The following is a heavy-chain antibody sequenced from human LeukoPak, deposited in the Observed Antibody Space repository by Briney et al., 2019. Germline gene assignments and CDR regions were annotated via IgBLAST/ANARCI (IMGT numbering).Heavy chain of an antibody. CDR2: IWYDGSNK. CDR1: GFTFSSYA. J-gene: IGHJ4*02. Sequence: GGSLRLSCAASGFTFSSYAMHWVRQAPGKGLEWVAVIWYDGSNKYYADSVKGRFTISRDNSKNTLYLQMNSLRAEDTAVYYCASGSGWYDYWGQGTLVTVSS. D-gene: IGHD6-19*01. V-gene: IGHV3-33*08. CDR3: ASGSGWYDY.